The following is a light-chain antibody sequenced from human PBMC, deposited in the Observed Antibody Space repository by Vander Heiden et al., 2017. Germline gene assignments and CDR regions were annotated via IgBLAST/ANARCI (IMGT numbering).Light chain of an antibody. CDR3: QSADSSGARGV. V-gene: IGLV3-25*03. J-gene: IGLJ3*02. Sequence: YDLTHPPPVSVSTGQTARITCSGDALPKQYAYWYQQKPGQAPVLVIYKDTERPSGIPERFSGSSSGTTVTLTISGVQSEDEADYYCQSADSSGARGVFGGGTKLTVL. CDR2: KDT. CDR1: ALPKQY.